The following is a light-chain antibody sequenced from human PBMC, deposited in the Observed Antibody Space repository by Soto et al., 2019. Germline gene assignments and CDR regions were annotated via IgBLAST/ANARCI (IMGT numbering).Light chain of an antibody. CDR1: QSISSW. Sequence: IQMTQSPSTLSASVGERVTITCRASQSISSWLAWYQQKPGKAPKLLIYDASSLESGVPSRFSGSGSGTEFTLTISSLQPDDFATYYCQQYNSYSYTFGQGTKVDIK. CDR3: QQYNSYSYT. V-gene: IGKV1-5*01. J-gene: IGKJ2*01. CDR2: DAS.